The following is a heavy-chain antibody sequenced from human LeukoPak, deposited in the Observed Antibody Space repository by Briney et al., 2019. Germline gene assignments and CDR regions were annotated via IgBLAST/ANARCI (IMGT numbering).Heavy chain of an antibody. D-gene: IGHD6-13*01. CDR2: ISGSGGGA. Sequence: GSLRLSCAASGFTFSVHAMSWVRQAPGKGLEWVSGISGSGGGANYADSVKGRFTVSRDNSKNTLYLQMNSLRAEDTAVYYCAKDYSSSWYYFDCWGQGTLVTVSS. J-gene: IGHJ4*02. CDR3: AKDYSSSWYYFDC. CDR1: GFTFSVHA. V-gene: IGHV3-23*01.